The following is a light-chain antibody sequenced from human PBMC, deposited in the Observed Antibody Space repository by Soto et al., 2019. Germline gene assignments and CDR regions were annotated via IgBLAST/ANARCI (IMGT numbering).Light chain of an antibody. CDR2: DVS. Sequence: QSALTQPHSVSGSPGQSVTVSCIGTSSDVADSNSVSWYQQHPGKAPKLMIYDVSKRPSGVPDRFSGSKSGNTASLTISGLQAEDEADYYCCSYVGGYSYVFGIGTKVTVL. CDR3: CSYVGGYSYV. J-gene: IGLJ1*01. CDR1: SSDVADSNS. V-gene: IGLV2-11*01.